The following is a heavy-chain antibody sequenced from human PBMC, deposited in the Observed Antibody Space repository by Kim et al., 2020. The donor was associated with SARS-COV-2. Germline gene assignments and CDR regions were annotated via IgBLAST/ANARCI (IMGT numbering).Heavy chain of an antibody. J-gene: IGHJ4*02. CDR2: I. D-gene: IGHD2-2*01. CDR3: ARSSSSTSLDY. V-gene: IGHV3-21*01. Sequence: ISYADSVKGRFTISRDNAKHSLYLQMNSLRAEDTAVYYCARSSSSTSLDYWGQGTLVTVSS.